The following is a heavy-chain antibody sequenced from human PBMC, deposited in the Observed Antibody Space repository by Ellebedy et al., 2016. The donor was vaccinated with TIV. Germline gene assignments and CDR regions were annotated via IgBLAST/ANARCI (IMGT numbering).Heavy chain of an antibody. Sequence: MPSETLSLTCTVSGGSISSSSYYWGWIRQPPGKGLEWIGSIYYSGSTYYNPSLKSRVTISVDTSKNQFSLKLGSVTAADTAVYYCASQGILVGANDYWGQGTLVTVSS. CDR3: ASQGILVGANDY. V-gene: IGHV4-39*01. J-gene: IGHJ4*02. CDR1: GGSISSSSYY. CDR2: IYYSGST. D-gene: IGHD1-26*01.